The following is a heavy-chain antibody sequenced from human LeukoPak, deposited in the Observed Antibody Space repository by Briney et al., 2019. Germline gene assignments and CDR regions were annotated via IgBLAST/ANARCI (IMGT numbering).Heavy chain of an antibody. CDR3: ARGKGYGDYSFDP. CDR1: GYTFTGYF. V-gene: IGHV1-18*04. Sequence: ASVKVSCKASGYTFTGYFLHWVRQAPGQGLEWMGWISAYNGNTNYAQKLQGRVTMTTDTSTSTAYMELRSLRSDDTAVYYCARGKGYGDYSFDPWGQGTLVTVSS. J-gene: IGHJ5*02. CDR2: ISAYNGNT. D-gene: IGHD4-17*01.